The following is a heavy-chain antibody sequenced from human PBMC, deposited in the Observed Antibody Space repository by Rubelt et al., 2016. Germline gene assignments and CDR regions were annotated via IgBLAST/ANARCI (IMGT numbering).Heavy chain of an antibody. CDR2: IDPSDSYT. Sequence: EVQLVQSGAEVKKPGESLRISCKGSGYSFTSYWIRWVRQMPGKGLEWMGRIDPSDSYTNYSPSVQGHVTISADKSISTADLQWSRRKASDTAMYYCARHAGDGGNSEDWFDPWGQGTLVTVSS. CDR1: GYSFTSYW. J-gene: IGHJ5*02. CDR3: ARHAGDGGNSEDWFDP. D-gene: IGHD4-23*01. V-gene: IGHV5-10-1*01.